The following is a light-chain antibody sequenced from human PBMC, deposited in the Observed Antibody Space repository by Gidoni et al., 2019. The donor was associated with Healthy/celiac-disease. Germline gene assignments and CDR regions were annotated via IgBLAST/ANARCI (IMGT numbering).Light chain of an antibody. CDR2: EVS. V-gene: IGLV2-14*01. CDR1: SSDVGGYNY. CDR3: SSYTSSSHV. Sequence: QSALTQPASVSGSPGQSITISCTVTSSDVGGYNYVSWYQQHPGKAPKLMIYEVSNRPSGVSNRFSGSKSGNTASLTISGLQAEDEADYYCSSYTSSSHVFGTGTKVTVL. J-gene: IGLJ1*01.